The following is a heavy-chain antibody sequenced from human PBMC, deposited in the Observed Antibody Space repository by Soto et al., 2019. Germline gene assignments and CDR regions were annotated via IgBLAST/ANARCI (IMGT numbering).Heavy chain of an antibody. D-gene: IGHD3-10*01. CDR1: GYTFTSYG. CDR3: ARAGKYYYGSGSPYYYGMDV. J-gene: IGHJ6*02. Sequence: QVQLVQSGAEVKKPGASVKVSCKASGYTFTSYGVSWVRQAPGQGLEWMGWISGYNGNTNHGQKLQGRVTMTTDTSTSTAYMELRSLRSDDTAVYYCARAGKYYYGSGSPYYYGMDVWGQGITVTVSS. CDR2: ISGYNGNT. V-gene: IGHV1-18*04.